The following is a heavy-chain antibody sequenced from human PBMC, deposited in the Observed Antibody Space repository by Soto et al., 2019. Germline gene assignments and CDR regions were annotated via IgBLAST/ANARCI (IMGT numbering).Heavy chain of an antibody. Sequence: SETLSLTFTVSGDSIGTSNYYWGWIRQPPGKGLEWIGSIYYSGSTYYNPSLKSRVTISVDTSKNQFSLRLTSVTAADTAVYYCARHSWAIVIEYFFDSWGQGTLVTVSS. D-gene: IGHD3-16*02. CDR2: IYYSGST. V-gene: IGHV4-39*01. CDR3: ARHSWAIVIEYFFDS. J-gene: IGHJ4*02. CDR1: GDSIGTSNYY.